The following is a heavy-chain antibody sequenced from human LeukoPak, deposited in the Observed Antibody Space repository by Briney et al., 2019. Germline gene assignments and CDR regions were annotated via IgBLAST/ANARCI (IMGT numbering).Heavy chain of an antibody. J-gene: IGHJ4*02. V-gene: IGHV3-48*04. CDR1: GFTFSSYS. D-gene: IGHD4-17*01. Sequence: PGGSLRLSCAASGFTFSSYSMNWVRQAPGKGLELVSYISSSSSTICYADSVKGRFTISRDNAKNSLYLQMNSLRAEDTAVYYCASTAVTTPFDYWGQGTLVTVSS. CDR3: ASTAVTTPFDY. CDR2: ISSSSSTI.